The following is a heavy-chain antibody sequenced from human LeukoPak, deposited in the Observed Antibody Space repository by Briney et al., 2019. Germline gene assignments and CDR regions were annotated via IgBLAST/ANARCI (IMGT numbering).Heavy chain of an antibody. CDR3: ASRPNMVRGVIGAFDI. CDR1: GGSISSSSYY. CDR2: IYYSGST. V-gene: IGHV4-39*07. D-gene: IGHD3-10*01. Sequence: SETLSLTCTVSGGSISSSSYYWGWIRQPPGKGLEWIGSIYYSGSTYYNPSLKSRVTISVDTSKNQFSLKLSSVTAADTAVYYCASRPNMVRGVIGAFDIWGQGTMVTVSS. J-gene: IGHJ3*02.